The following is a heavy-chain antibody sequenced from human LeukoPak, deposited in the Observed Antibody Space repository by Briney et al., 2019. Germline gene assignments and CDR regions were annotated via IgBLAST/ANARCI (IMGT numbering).Heavy chain of an antibody. V-gene: IGHV1-69*04. CDR3: ARRNYCSSTSCHSSGSD. J-gene: IGHJ4*02. Sequence: SVKVSCKASGGTFSSYAISWVRQAPGQGLEWMGRIIPILGIANYAQKFQGRVTITADKSTSTAYMELSSLRSEDTAVYYCARRNYCSSTSCHSSGSDWGQGTLVTVSS. CDR1: GGTFSSYA. CDR2: IIPILGIA. D-gene: IGHD2-2*01.